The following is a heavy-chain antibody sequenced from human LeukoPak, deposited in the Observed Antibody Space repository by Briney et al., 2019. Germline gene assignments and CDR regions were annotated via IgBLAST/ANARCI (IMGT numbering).Heavy chain of an antibody. CDR1: GGSISSSSYY. CDR3: ASADYGDYGYYFDY. CDR2: IYYSGST. Sequence: SETLSLTCTVSGGSISSSSYYWGWIRQPPGKGLEWIGSIYYSGSTYYNPSLKSRVTISVDTSKNQFSLKLSSVTAADTAVYYCASADYGDYGYYFDYWGQGTLVTVSS. D-gene: IGHD4-17*01. V-gene: IGHV4-39*01. J-gene: IGHJ4*02.